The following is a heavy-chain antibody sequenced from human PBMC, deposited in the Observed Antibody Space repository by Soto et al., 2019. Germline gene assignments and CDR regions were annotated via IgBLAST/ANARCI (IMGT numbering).Heavy chain of an antibody. Sequence: ASVKVSCKASGGTFSSYAISWVRQAPGQGLEWMGGIIPIFGTANYAQKFQGRVTITADESTSTAYMELSSLRSEDTAVYYCAKTRATSSSWYTPLAYYFDYWGQGTLVTVSS. V-gene: IGHV1-69*13. J-gene: IGHJ4*02. D-gene: IGHD6-13*01. CDR2: IIPIFGTA. CDR1: GGTFSSYA. CDR3: AKTRATSSSWYTPLAYYFDY.